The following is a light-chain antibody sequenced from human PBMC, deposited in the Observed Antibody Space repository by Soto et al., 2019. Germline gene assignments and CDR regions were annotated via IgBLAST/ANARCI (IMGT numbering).Light chain of an antibody. CDR1: QSISSW. Sequence: DIPMTQSPSTLSTSVGDRVTITCRASQSISSWLAWYQQKPGKAPKLLIYKASSLESGVPSRFSGNGSGTEFTLTISSLQPDDFATYYCQQYNSYGTFGQGTKVEIK. J-gene: IGKJ1*01. CDR2: KAS. CDR3: QQYNSYGT. V-gene: IGKV1-5*03.